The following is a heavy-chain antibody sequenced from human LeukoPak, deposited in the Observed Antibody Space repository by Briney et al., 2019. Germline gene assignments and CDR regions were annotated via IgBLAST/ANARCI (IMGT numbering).Heavy chain of an antibody. J-gene: IGHJ4*02. Sequence: PSETLSLTCTVSGGSISGRSYYWGWIRQPPGKGLEWIGTIYYSGSTFYIPSLKSRLTISVDTSKSQFSLRLSSVTAADTAIYYCARSGYYGSGSYHDYWGQGTLVTVSS. CDR2: IYYSGST. CDR1: GGSISGRSYY. CDR3: ARSGYYGSGSYHDY. V-gene: IGHV4-39*01. D-gene: IGHD3-10*01.